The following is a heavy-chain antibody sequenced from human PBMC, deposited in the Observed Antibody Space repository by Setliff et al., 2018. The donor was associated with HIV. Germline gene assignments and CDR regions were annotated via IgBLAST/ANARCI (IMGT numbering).Heavy chain of an antibody. CDR1: GDSITSGGYS. CDR3: ARENGWLFGWFDP. D-gene: IGHD3-22*01. V-gene: IGHV4-30-4*08. J-gene: IGHJ5*02. CDR2: IYYSGRTSHSGST. Sequence: PSQTLSLTCTVSGDSITSGGYSWTWIRQPPGKALEWVGSIYYSGRTSHSGSTYYNPSVASRITISGETSKNQFSLKLTSVTAADTAIYYCARENGWLFGWFDPWGQGTPVTVSS.